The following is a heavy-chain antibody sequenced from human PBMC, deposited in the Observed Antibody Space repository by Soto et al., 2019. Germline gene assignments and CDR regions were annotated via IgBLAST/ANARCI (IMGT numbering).Heavy chain of an antibody. CDR2: INHSGST. CDR1: GGSFSGYY. J-gene: IGHJ4*02. Sequence: SETLSLTCAVYGGSFSGYYCSWIRQPPGKGLEWIGEINHSGSTNYNPSLKSRVTISVDTSKNQFSLKLSSVTAADTAVYYCARSLRYYYDSSADYWGQGTLVTVSS. CDR3: ARSLRYYYDSSADY. V-gene: IGHV4-34*01. D-gene: IGHD3-22*01.